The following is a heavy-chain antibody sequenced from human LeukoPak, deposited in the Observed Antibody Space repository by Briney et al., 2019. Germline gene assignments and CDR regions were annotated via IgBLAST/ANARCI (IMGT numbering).Heavy chain of an antibody. CDR2: INHGGST. J-gene: IGHJ4*02. V-gene: IGHV4-38-2*02. CDR1: GYPISSVYY. Sequence: KSSETLSLTCSVSGYPISSVYYWGWIRRPPGKGLEWIASINHGGSTDYNPSLKSRVIMSIDTSKNHFSLKLTSVTAADTAVYYCARVGPNWGFKENFDFWGQGTLVTVSS. CDR3: ARVGPNWGFKENFDF. D-gene: IGHD7-27*01.